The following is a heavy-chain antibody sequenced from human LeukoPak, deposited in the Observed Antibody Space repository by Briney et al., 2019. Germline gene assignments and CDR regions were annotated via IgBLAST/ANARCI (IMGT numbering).Heavy chain of an antibody. CDR1: GGSISSYY. V-gene: IGHV4-4*07. D-gene: IGHD3-10*01. Sequence: PSETLSLTCTVSGGSISSYYWSWIRQPAGQGLEWIGRIYTSGSTNYNPSLKSRVTMSVDTSKNQFSLKLSSVTAADTAIYYCAKHYMGSSYNRGLDYWGQGTLVTVSS. CDR3: AKHYMGSSYNRGLDY. CDR2: IYTSGST. J-gene: IGHJ4*02.